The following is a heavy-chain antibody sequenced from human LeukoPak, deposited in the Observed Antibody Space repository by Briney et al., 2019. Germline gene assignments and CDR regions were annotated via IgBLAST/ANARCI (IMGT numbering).Heavy chain of an antibody. J-gene: IGHJ6*03. CDR1: GGSISSSSYY. Sequence: ASETLSLTCTVSGGSISSSSYYWGWIRQPPGKGLEWIGSIYYNGSTYYNPSLKSRVTMSVDTSKNQFSLKLSSVTAADTAVYYCARDFRETQRRSMRRYYYYYMDVWGQGTLVTVS. CDR3: ARDFRETQRRSMRRYYYYYMDV. V-gene: IGHV4-39*02. CDR2: IYYNGST. D-gene: IGHD5-24*01.